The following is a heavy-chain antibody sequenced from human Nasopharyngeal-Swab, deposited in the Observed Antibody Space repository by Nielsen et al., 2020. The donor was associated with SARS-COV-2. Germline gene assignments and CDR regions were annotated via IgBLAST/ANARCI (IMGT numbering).Heavy chain of an antibody. J-gene: IGHJ2*01. CDR2: ISSSSSYI. V-gene: IGHV3-21*01. CDR3: ARGRYYDFWSGYSNYWYFDL. Sequence: GESLKISCAASGFTFSSYSMNWVRQAPGKGLEWVSSISSSSSYIYYADSVKGRFTISRDNAKNSLYLQMNSLRAEDTAVYYCARGRYYDFWSGYSNYWYFDLWGRGTLVTVSS. CDR1: GFTFSSYS. D-gene: IGHD3-3*01.